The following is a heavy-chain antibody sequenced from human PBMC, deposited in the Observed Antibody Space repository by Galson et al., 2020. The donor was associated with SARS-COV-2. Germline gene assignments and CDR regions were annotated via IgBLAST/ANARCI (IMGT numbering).Heavy chain of an antibody. CDR3: ARHIGTFTPFDN. D-gene: IGHD1-26*01. CDR1: GGSISSSSYY. Sequence: SETLSLTCRLSGGSISSSSYYWGWIRQPPGKGLEWIGRIYYSGSIYYNPSLQSRVTISVDTSKNQFSLKLSSVTAADTAVYYCARHIGTFTPFDNWGQGTLVTVSS. J-gene: IGHJ4*02. CDR2: IYYSGSI. V-gene: IGHV4-39*01.